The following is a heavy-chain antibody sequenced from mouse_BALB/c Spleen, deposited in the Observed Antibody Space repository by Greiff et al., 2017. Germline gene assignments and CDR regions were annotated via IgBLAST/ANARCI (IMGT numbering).Heavy chain of an antibody. V-gene: IGHV5-9-3*01. CDR3: ARRDGYPYAMDY. CDR2: ISSGGSYT. J-gene: IGHJ4*01. Sequence: VESGGGLVKPGGSLKLSCAASGFTFSSYAMSWVRQTPEKRLEWVATISSGGSYTYYPDSVKGRFTISRDNAKNTLYLQMSSLRSEDTAMYYCARRDGYPYAMDYWGQGTSVTVSS. CDR1: GFTFSSYA. D-gene: IGHD2-3*01.